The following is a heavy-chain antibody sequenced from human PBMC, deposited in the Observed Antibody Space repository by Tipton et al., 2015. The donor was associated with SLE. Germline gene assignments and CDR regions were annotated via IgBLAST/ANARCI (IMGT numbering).Heavy chain of an antibody. CDR3: ARGVDTEMVFDH. Sequence: SLRLSCAASGFTFSSYGMHWVRQAPGKGLEWVAVIWYDGTNKYYAESVKGRFTLSRDNSKNTLYLQMNSLRAEDTAVYYCARGVDTEMVFDHWGQGTLVTVSS. V-gene: IGHV3-33*08. CDR1: GFTFSSYG. D-gene: IGHD5-18*01. CDR2: IWYDGTNK. J-gene: IGHJ4*02.